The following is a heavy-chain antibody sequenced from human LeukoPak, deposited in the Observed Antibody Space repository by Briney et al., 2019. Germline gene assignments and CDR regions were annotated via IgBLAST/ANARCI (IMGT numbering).Heavy chain of an antibody. CDR2: ISYDGSNK. Sequence: PGGSLRLSCAASGLTFSSYAMHWDRQAPGKGLEWVAVISYDGSNKYYADSVKGRFTISRDNSKNTLYLQMNSLRAEDTAVYYCARAHSSSWYLLDWGQGTLVTVSS. D-gene: IGHD6-13*01. V-gene: IGHV3-30-3*01. CDR3: ARAHSSSWYLLD. CDR1: GLTFSSYA. J-gene: IGHJ4*02.